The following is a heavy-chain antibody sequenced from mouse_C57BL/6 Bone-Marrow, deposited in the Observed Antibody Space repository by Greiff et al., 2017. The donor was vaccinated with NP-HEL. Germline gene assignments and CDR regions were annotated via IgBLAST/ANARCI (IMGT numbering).Heavy chain of an antibody. CDR3: ARCGLRYYFDY. V-gene: IGHV1-81*01. CDR1: GYTFTSYG. CDR2: IHPRSGNT. D-gene: IGHD2-4*01. J-gene: IGHJ2*01. Sequence: VQLVESGAELARPGASVKLSCKASGYTFTSYGISWVKQRTGQGLEWIGEIHPRSGNTYYNEKFKGKATLTADKSSSTAYMELRSLTSEDSAVYFCARCGLRYYFDYWGQGTTLTVSS.